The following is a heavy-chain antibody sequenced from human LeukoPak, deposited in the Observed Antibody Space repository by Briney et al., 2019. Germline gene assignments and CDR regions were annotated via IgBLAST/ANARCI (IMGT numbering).Heavy chain of an antibody. CDR2: IKQDGSAR. CDR3: ARDDPWGYYDS. J-gene: IGHJ4*02. CDR1: GFTFTNFW. D-gene: IGHD7-27*01. Sequence: PGGSLRLSCAASGFTFTNFWMTWIRQAPGKGLEWVANIKQDGSARNHVDPVKGRFTISRDNAKNSVFLEMNSLRDEDTAVYYCARDDPWGYYDSWGQGTLVTVSS. V-gene: IGHV3-7*01.